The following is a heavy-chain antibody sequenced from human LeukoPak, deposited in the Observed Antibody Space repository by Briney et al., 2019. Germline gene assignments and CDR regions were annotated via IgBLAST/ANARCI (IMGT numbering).Heavy chain of an antibody. D-gene: IGHD1-1*01. CDR2: INLSVSP. V-gene: IGHV4-34*08. CDR3: ATSPQYTGYDWGWFSDCYIDA. Sequence: PSETLSLTCAVYDGTSDAYYGSWIRQSPGKGLEWIGEINLSVSPNYTPSLKGRVTLSIDPSKNQFSLKLTSVTAADTGVYYCATSPQYTGYDWGWFSDCYIDAWGPGTTVTVSS. CDR1: DGTSDAYY. J-gene: IGHJ6*03.